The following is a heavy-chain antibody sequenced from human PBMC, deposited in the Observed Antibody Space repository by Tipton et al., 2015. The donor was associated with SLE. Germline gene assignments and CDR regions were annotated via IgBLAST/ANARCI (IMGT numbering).Heavy chain of an antibody. CDR1: GGSISSGSYY. D-gene: IGHD4-17*01. CDR2: IYYSGST. CDR3: ARHVGTVTSYFDY. Sequence: TLSLTCTVSGGSISSGSYYWSWIRQHPGKGLEWIGYIYYSGSTYYNPSLKSRVTISVDTSKNQFSLKLSSVTAADTAVYYCARHVGTVTSYFDYWGQGTLVTVSS. V-gene: IGHV4-31*03. J-gene: IGHJ4*02.